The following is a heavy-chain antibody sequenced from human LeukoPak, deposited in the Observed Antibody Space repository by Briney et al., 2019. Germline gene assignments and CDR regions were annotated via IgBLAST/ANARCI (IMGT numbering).Heavy chain of an antibody. D-gene: IGHD2-21*02. CDR3: ARVRHCGGDCYALDY. V-gene: IGHV1-2*02. CDR1: GYTFTGYY. Sequence: GASVKVSCKASGYTFTGYYMHWVRQAPGQGLEWMGWINPNSGGTNYAQKFQGRVTMTRDTSISTAYMELSRLRSDDTAVYYCARVRHCGGDCYALDYWGQGTLVTVSA. CDR2: INPNSGGT. J-gene: IGHJ4*02.